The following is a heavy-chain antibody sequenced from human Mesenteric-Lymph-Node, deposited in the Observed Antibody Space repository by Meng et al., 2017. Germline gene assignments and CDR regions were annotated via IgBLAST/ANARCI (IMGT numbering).Heavy chain of an antibody. V-gene: IGHV3-23*01. CDR3: ANGYSPDY. J-gene: IGHJ4*02. D-gene: IGHD5-12*01. CDR1: GLTFSNYA. CDR2: LSGSGRNT. Sequence: GESLKISCAASGLTFSNYAMTWVRQAPGKGLEWVAGLSGSGRNTYYADSVKGRVTISRDNSKNTLYLQMNSLRVEDTAVFYCANGYSPDYWGQGTLVTVSS.